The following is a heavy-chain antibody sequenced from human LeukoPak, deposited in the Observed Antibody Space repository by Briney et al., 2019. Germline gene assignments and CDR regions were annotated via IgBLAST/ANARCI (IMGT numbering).Heavy chain of an antibody. J-gene: IGHJ4*02. CDR2: ISLSGHT. D-gene: IGHD1-26*01. Sequence: PSETLSLTCGVSGGSISRTNWCSWVRQSPGQGLEWIGEISLSGHTNYNPSLQSRVTMSLDESKNQVSLDLASVTDADTAVYYCSRASGAFSPFGYWGQGTLVTVHS. V-gene: IGHV4-4*02. CDR3: SRASGAFSPFGY. CDR1: GGSISRTNW.